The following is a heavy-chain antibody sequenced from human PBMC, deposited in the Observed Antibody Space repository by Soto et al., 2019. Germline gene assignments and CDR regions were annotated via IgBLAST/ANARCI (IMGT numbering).Heavy chain of an antibody. Sequence: PSETLSLTCTVSGGSISSYYWSWIRQPPGKGLEWIGYIYYSGSTNYNPSLKSRVTISVDTSKNQFSLKLSSVTAADTAVYYCAKAGYYYDSSGYYSRGAFDISGQGTMVTVSS. J-gene: IGHJ3*02. CDR1: GGSISSYY. D-gene: IGHD3-22*01. V-gene: IGHV4-59*01. CDR3: AKAGYYYDSSGYYSRGAFDI. CDR2: IYYSGST.